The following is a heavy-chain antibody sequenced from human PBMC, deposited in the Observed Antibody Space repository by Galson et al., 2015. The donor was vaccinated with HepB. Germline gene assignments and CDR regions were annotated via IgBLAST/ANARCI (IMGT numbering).Heavy chain of an antibody. D-gene: IGHD3-22*01. V-gene: IGHV1-69*06. J-gene: IGHJ6*02. CDR2: IIPIFGTA. CDR1: GGTFSSYA. CDR3: ARADYYDSSGLGGFYYYYGMDV. Sequence: SVKVSCKASGGTFSSYAISWVRQAPGQGLEWMGGIIPIFGTANYAQKFQGRVTITADKSTSTAYMELSSLRSEDTAVYYCARADYYDSSGLGGFYYYYGMDVWGQGTTVTVS.